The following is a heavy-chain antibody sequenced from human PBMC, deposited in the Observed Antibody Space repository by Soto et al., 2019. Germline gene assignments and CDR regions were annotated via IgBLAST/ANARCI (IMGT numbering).Heavy chain of an antibody. CDR1: EFSFTNAW. CDR3: TTAVVIVGATTSY. Sequence: PGGSLRLSCAASEFSFTNAWMTWVRQAPGKGLEWLGRIKSKTDGGTTDYAAPVKGRFTISRDDSKNTLYLQMNSLKTEDTAVYYCTTAVVIVGATTSYWGQGTPVTVSS. V-gene: IGHV3-15*01. D-gene: IGHD1-26*01. J-gene: IGHJ4*02. CDR2: IKSKTDGGTT.